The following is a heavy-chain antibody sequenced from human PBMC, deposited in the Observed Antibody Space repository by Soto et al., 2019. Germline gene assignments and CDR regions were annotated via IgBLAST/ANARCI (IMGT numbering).Heavy chain of an antibody. CDR1: GGSFSGYY. V-gene: IGHV4-34*01. J-gene: IGHJ4*02. Sequence: QVQLQQWGAGLLKPSETLSLTCAVYGGSFSGYYWTWIRQPPGTGLEWIGEINHSGSTNYNPSLKSRVTISVDTSKNQFSLKLTSVTAADPAVYYCARDKITGLFDYWGQETLVTVSS. CDR2: INHSGST. CDR3: ARDKITGLFDY. D-gene: IGHD2-8*02.